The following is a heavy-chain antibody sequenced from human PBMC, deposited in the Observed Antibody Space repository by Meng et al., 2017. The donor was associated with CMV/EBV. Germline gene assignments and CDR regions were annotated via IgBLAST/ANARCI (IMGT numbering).Heavy chain of an antibody. CDR3: ARGPRMATIDYFDY. Sequence: SETLSLTCAVYGGSFSGYYWSWIRQPPGKGREWIGEINHSGSTNYNPSLKSRVTISVDTSKNQFSLKLSSVTAADTAVYYCARGPRMATIDYFDYWGQGTLVTVSS. J-gene: IGHJ4*02. CDR1: GGSFSGYY. V-gene: IGHV4-34*01. CDR2: INHSGST. D-gene: IGHD5-24*01.